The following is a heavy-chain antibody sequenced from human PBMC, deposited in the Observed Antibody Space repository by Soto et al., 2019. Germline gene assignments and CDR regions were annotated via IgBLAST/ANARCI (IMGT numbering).Heavy chain of an antibody. CDR3: ASRGTNYYYYGMDV. CDR2: IYYSGST. CDR1: GGSISSSSYY. D-gene: IGHD1-1*01. Sequence: SETLSLTCTVSGGSISSSSYYWGWIRQPPGKGLEWIGSIYYSGSTYYNPSLKSRVTISVDTSKDQLSLKLSSVTAADTAVYYCASRGTNYYYYGMDVWGQGTKVTVYS. J-gene: IGHJ6*02. V-gene: IGHV4-39*01.